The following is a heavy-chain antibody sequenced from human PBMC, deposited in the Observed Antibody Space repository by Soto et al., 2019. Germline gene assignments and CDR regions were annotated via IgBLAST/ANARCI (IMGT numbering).Heavy chain of an antibody. CDR2: IYNSGST. CDR1: GGSISSGGYY. J-gene: IGHJ5*02. Sequence: QVQLQESGPGLVKPSQTLSLTCTVSGGSISSGGYYWSWIRQHPGKGLEWIGYIYNSGSTYYNPSLQSRVTIPAHTSKNQFALELSSVPAADTAVYYCARDPAPWGQGTLVTVSS. CDR3: ARDPAP. V-gene: IGHV4-31*03.